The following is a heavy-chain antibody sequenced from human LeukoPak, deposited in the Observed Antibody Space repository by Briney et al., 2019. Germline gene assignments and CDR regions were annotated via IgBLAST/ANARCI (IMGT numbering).Heavy chain of an antibody. CDR1: GGSISSSSYY. J-gene: IGHJ4*02. V-gene: IGHV4-39*07. Sequence: SETLSLTCAISGGSISSSSYYWGWIRQPPGKGLEWIGSIYYSGSTYYNPSLKSRVTISVDTSKNQFSLKLSSVTAADTAVYFCARKSSGWFVEWGQGTLVTVSS. D-gene: IGHD6-19*01. CDR3: ARKSSGWFVE. CDR2: IYYSGST.